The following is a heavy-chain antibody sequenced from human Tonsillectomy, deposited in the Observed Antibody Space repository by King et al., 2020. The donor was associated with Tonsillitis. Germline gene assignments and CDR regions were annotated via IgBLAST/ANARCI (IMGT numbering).Heavy chain of an antibody. Sequence: VQLVESGGGLVQPGGSLRLSCAASGFTFSSYAMSWVRQAPGKGLEWVSDISGSGGSTYYADSMKGRFTISRDNSKNTLYLHMSSLRAEDTAVYYCATEGMGYSYGQDYHYMDVWGKGTTVTVSS. V-gene: IGHV3-23*04. CDR2: ISGSGGST. CDR1: GFTFSSYA. J-gene: IGHJ6*03. D-gene: IGHD5-18*01. CDR3: ATEGMGYSYGQDYHYMDV.